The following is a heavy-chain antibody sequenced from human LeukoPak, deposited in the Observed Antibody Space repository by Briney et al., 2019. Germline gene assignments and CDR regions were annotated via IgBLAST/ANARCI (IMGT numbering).Heavy chain of an antibody. V-gene: IGHV1-69*04. Sequence: SVKVSCKAAGGTFSSYAISWVRQAPGQGLEWMGRIIPILGIANYAQKFQGRVAITADKSTSTAYMELSSLRSEDTAVYYCVWAAAGKGWFDPWGQGTLVTVSS. CDR1: GGTFSSYA. CDR3: VWAAAGKGWFDP. CDR2: IIPILGIA. D-gene: IGHD6-13*01. J-gene: IGHJ5*02.